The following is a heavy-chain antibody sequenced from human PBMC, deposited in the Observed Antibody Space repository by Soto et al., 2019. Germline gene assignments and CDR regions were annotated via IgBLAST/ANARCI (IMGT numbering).Heavy chain of an antibody. V-gene: IGHV3-74*02. CDR3: ARGDCVGGTCYSLAGAFYYYMDV. CDR1: GFTFSNYW. CDR2: INSDGSVS. D-gene: IGHD2-15*01. Sequence: EVQLVESGGGLVQPGGSLRLSCAASGFTFSNYWMYWVRQAPGKGLEWVSRINSDGSVSSHADSVRGRLTISRDNVKNNLYLHMDSLRAEDTAVYFCARGDCVGGTCYSLAGAFYYYMDVWGKGTTVTVFS. J-gene: IGHJ6*03.